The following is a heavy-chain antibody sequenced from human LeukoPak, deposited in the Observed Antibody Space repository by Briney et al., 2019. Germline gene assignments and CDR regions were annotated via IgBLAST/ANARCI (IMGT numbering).Heavy chain of an antibody. V-gene: IGHV4-38-2*02. CDR2: ISHSGTT. CDR1: GYSISSAYY. D-gene: IGHD5-12*01. J-gene: IGHJ4*02. Sequence: SETLSLTCTVSGYSISSAYYWGWIRQPPGRGLEWIGSISHSGTTYNSPSLKSRVTISLATSKHQFSLRLSSVTAADTAVYYCARGTSTIVATFSYWGQGTLITVSS. CDR3: ARGTSTIVATFSY.